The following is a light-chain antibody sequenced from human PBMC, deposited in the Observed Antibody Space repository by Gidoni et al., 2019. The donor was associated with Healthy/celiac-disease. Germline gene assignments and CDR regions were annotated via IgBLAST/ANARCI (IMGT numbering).Light chain of an antibody. V-gene: IGKV3-20*01. CDR1: QSVSSSY. CDR3: QQYGSSPALT. J-gene: IGKJ4*01. CDR2: GAS. Sequence: ELVLPQSPGTLSLSPGERATLSCRASQSVSSSYLAWYQQKPGQAPRLLIYGASSRATGIPDRFSGSGSGTDFTLTISRLEPEDFAVYYCQQYGSSPALTFGGGTKVEIK.